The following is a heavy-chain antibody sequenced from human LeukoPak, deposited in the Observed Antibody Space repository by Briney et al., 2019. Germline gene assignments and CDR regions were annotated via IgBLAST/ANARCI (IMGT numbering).Heavy chain of an antibody. CDR3: ANLGWEYYDISTGPRFDY. D-gene: IGHD3-9*01. Sequence: PGGSLRLSCAASGFTFSSYAMSWVRQAPGKGLEWVSAISGSGGSTYYADSVKGRFTISRANSKNTLYLQRNSLRAEDTAVYYSANLGWEYYDISTGPRFDYWGQGTLVTVSS. J-gene: IGHJ4*02. CDR1: GFTFSSYA. V-gene: IGHV3-23*01. CDR2: ISGSGGST.